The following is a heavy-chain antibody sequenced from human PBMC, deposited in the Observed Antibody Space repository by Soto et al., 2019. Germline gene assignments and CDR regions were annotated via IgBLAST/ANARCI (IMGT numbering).Heavy chain of an antibody. CDR3: ARDRGTKHTLGSYYYYGMDV. CDR1: GYTFTSYG. D-gene: IGHD2-8*01. Sequence: SEKVACKASGYTFTSYGISWVQQAPGQGLEWMGWISAYNGNTNYAQKLQGRVTMTTDTSTSTAYMELRSLRSDDTAVYYCARDRGTKHTLGSYYYYGMDVWGQGTTVTVSS. CDR2: ISAYNGNT. V-gene: IGHV1-18*04. J-gene: IGHJ6*02.